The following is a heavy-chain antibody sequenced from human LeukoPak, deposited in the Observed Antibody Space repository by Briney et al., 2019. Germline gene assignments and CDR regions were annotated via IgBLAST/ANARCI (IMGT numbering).Heavy chain of an antibody. J-gene: IGHJ4*02. CDR3: ARVEARRERWLQHFDY. Sequence: SQTLSLTCTVSGDSISSGSYYWSWIRQPAGKGLEWIGRIYTSGSTNYNPSLKSRVTISVDTSKNQFSLKLSSVTAADTAVYYCARVEARRERWLQHFDYWGQGTLVTVSS. D-gene: IGHD5-24*01. V-gene: IGHV4-61*02. CDR1: GDSISSGSYY. CDR2: IYTSGST.